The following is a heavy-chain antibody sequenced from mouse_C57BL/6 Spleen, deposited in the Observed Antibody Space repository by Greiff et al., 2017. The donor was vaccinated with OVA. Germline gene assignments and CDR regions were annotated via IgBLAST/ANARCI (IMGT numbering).Heavy chain of an antibody. CDR3: AKEGTTVVALDY. CDR2: IWRGGST. CDR1: GFSLTSYG. Sequence: VKLMESGPGLVQPSQSLSITCTVSGFSLTSYGVHWVRQSPGKGLEWLGVIWRGGSTDYNAAFMSRLSITKDNSKSQVFFKMNSLQADDTAIYYCAKEGTTVVALDYWGQGTTLTVSS. D-gene: IGHD1-1*01. V-gene: IGHV2-5*01. J-gene: IGHJ2*01.